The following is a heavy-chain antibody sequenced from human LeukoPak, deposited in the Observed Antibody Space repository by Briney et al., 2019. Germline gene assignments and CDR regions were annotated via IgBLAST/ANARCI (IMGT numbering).Heavy chain of an antibody. CDR2: MNPNSGNT. D-gene: IGHD5-12*01. CDR3: ARNHVPTGLRDV. Sequence: ASVKVSCKASGYTFTSFDINWVRQATGQGPEWMGWMNPNSGNTGYAQKFQGRVTMTRDTSINTACMELSSLGSEDTAVYYCARNHVPTGLRDVWGTGTPVIVSS. CDR1: GYTFTSFD. J-gene: IGHJ6*04. V-gene: IGHV1-8*01.